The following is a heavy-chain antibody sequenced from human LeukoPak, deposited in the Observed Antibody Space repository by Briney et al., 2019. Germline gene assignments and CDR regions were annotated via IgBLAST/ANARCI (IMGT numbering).Heavy chain of an antibody. J-gene: IGHJ6*02. D-gene: IGHD3-10*01. V-gene: IGHV3-21*01. Sequence: GGSLRLSCAASGFTFSSYSMNWVRQAPGKGLEWVSSISSSSSYIYYADSVKGRFTISRDNAKNSLYLQMNSLRAEDTAVYYCARSHGSGSYYIVNYGMDVWGQGTTVTVSS. CDR2: ISSSSSYI. CDR3: ARSHGSGSYYIVNYGMDV. CDR1: GFTFSSYS.